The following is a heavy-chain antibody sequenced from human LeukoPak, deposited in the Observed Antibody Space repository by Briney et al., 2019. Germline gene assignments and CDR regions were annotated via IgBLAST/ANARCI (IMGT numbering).Heavy chain of an antibody. Sequence: ASVKVSCKVSGYTLTELSMHWVRQAPGKGLEWMGGFDPEDGETIYAQKFQGRVTITRNTSISTAYMELSSLRSEDTAVYYCARGPVLESGDNWFDPWGQGTLVTVSS. CDR2: FDPEDGET. CDR1: GYTLTELS. CDR3: ARGPVLESGDNWFDP. J-gene: IGHJ5*02. D-gene: IGHD3-10*01. V-gene: IGHV1-24*01.